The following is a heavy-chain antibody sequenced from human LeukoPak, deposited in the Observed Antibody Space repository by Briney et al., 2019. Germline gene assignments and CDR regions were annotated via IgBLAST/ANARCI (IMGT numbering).Heavy chain of an antibody. V-gene: IGHV1-2*06. CDR1: GYTFTVYY. CDR2: INPSSGGT. Sequence: ASLKVSCKASGYTFTVYYIHWVRQAPGQGLEWMGRINPSSGGTNYAQNFQGRVTMTRDTSISTAYMDLSSLRSDDTAVYYCAREVGGSGTYGMDVWGQGTTVTVSS. CDR3: AREVGGSGTYGMDV. D-gene: IGHD3-10*01. J-gene: IGHJ6*02.